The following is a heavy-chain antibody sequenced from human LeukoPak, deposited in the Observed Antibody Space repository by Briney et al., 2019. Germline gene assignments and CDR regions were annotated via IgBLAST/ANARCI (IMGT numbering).Heavy chain of an antibody. J-gene: IGHJ6*03. Sequence: SETLSLTCTVSGGSISSSGYCWGWIRQPPGKGLEWIGSIDYSGNTNYNPSLKSRVTIAVDMSKNQFSLKLSSVTAADTAVYYCARVGGSSWPLNYYYYMDVWGKGTTVTVSS. V-gene: IGHV4-39*07. CDR3: ARVGGSSWPLNYYYYMDV. CDR2: IDYSGNT. D-gene: IGHD6-13*01. CDR1: GGSISSSGYC.